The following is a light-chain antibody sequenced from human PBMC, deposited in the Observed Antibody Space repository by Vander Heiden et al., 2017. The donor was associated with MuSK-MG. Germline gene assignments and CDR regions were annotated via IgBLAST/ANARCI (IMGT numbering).Light chain of an antibody. V-gene: IGKV3-15*01. Sequence: EVVMTQSPATLSVSLGAGATLSCRASQNINSNLAWYQHKPGQAPRLLIYAASTRATGSPARFSGSGCGTEFTLTISSLQSEDFAVYFCQQYNNWPPEYTFGQGTMVEIK. J-gene: IGKJ2*01. CDR1: QNINSN. CDR3: QQYNNWPPEYT. CDR2: AAS.